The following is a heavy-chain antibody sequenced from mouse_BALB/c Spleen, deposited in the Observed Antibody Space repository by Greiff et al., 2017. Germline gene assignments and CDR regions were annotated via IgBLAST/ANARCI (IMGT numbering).Heavy chain of an antibody. CDR3: ASPQLGRGFAY. CDR1: GFSLTSYG. V-gene: IGHV2-9*02. J-gene: IGHJ3*01. D-gene: IGHD4-1*02. CDR2: IWAGGST. Sequence: VKLMESGPGLVAPSQSLSITCTVSGFSLTSYGVHWVRQPPGKGLEWLGVIWAGGSTNYNSALMSRLSISKDNSKSQVFLKMNSLQTDDTAMYYCASPQLGRGFAYWGQGTLVTVSA.